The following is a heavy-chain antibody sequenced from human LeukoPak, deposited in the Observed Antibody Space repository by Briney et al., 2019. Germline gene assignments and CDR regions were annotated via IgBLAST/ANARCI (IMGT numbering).Heavy chain of an antibody. CDR2: IWCDGSNK. V-gene: IGHV3-33*01. D-gene: IGHD6-13*01. Sequence: MRLSWAACGCTFSSYGMLWVRQAPGRAVEWVIVIWCDGSNKYYADPVKDRFAISRDNSKNTLYLQMNSLRAEDTAVYYCARDLGGSSWYSAYYYYGMDVWGQGTTVTVSS. CDR1: GCTFSSYG. J-gene: IGHJ6*02. CDR3: ARDLGGSSWYSAYYYYGMDV.